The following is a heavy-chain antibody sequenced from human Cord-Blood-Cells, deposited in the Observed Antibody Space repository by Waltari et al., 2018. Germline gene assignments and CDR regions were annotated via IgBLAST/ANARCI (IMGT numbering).Heavy chain of an antibody. CDR3: ARREYSSSYFDY. D-gene: IGHD6-6*01. CDR1: GFTFSSYA. CDR2: ISGSGGST. V-gene: IGHV3-23*04. J-gene: IGHJ4*02. Sequence: EVQLVESGGGLVQPVGSLRLSCAASGFTFSSYALSWVRQAPGRGQEWVSAISGSGGSTYYADSVKGRFTISRDNSKNTLYLQMNSLRAEDTAVYYCARREYSSSYFDYWGQGTLVTVSS.